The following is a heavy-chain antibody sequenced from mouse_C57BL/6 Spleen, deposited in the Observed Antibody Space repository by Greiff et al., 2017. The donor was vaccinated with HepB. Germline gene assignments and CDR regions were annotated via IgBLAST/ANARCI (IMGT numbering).Heavy chain of an antibody. CDR3: AKLAYYSNYVDY. CDR2: ISSGSSTI. CDR1: GFTFSDYG. D-gene: IGHD2-5*01. Sequence: DVMLVESGGGLVKPGGSLKLSCAASGFTFSDYGMHWVRQAPEKGLEWVAYISSGSSTIYYADTVKGRFTISRDNAKNTLFLQMTSLRSEDTAMYYCAKLAYYSNYVDYWGQGTTLTVSS. V-gene: IGHV5-17*01. J-gene: IGHJ2*01.